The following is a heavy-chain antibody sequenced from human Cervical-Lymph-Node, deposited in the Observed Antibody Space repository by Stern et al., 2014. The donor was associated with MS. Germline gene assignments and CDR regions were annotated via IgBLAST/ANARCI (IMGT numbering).Heavy chain of an antibody. Sequence: QVQLVESGAEVKKPGASVNVSCKASGYTFTDYYLHWVRQAPGQGLQWGGRTGTTSGNTIYAREFEARVTITRDTSVDTAYLELRGLTSADTAVYYCTREGPMSRGDYWGQGTLVTVSS. CDR3: TREGPMSRGDY. V-gene: IGHV1-2*06. CDR1: GYTFTDYY. CDR2: TGTTSGNT. J-gene: IGHJ4*02.